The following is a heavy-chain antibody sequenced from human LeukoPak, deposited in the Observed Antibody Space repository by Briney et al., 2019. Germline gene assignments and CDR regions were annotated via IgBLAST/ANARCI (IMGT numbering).Heavy chain of an antibody. CDR2: INWNGGST. J-gene: IGHJ5*02. Sequence: GGSLRLSCAASGFSFDEYGMSWVRQAPGKGVEWVSGINWNGGSTGYADSVKGRFTISRDNAKNSLYLQMNSLRAEDTALYHCARGPLFGEFKGFDPWGQGNLVTVSS. CDR3: ARGPLFGEFKGFDP. CDR1: GFSFDEYG. V-gene: IGHV3-20*01. D-gene: IGHD3-10*01.